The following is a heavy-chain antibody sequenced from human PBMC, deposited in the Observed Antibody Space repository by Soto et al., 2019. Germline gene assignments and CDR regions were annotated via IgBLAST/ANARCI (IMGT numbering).Heavy chain of an antibody. CDR1: GDTIATAAYY. CDR3: ARAGRSTTPLGAFDT. Sequence: TRSLPCTVGGDTIATAAYYLTWIHQQPGKGLDWIGYIAYSGTTYYNPSLKSRFTISLDMSQNQFSLILTAVTAADTAVYYCARAGRSTTPLGAFDTTGPGRMGTVSS. V-gene: IGHV4-31*03. D-gene: IGHD2-2*01. J-gene: IGHJ3*02. CDR2: IAYSGTT.